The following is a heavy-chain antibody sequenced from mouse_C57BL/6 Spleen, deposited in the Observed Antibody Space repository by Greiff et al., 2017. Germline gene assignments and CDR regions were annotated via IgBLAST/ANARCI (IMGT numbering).Heavy chain of an antibody. Sequence: QVQLQQPGTELVKPGASVKLSCKASGYTFTSYWVHWVKQRPGQGLEWIGNINPSNGGTNYNEKLKSKATLTVDKSTSTAYMQLSSLTSEASAVYYCARLFTTVVAPSMDYWGQGTSVTVSS. D-gene: IGHD1-1*01. CDR1: GYTFTSYW. V-gene: IGHV1-53*01. J-gene: IGHJ4*01. CDR2: INPSNGGT. CDR3: ARLFTTVVAPSMDY.